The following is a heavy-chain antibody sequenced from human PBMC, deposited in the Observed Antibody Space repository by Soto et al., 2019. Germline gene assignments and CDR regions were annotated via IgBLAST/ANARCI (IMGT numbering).Heavy chain of an antibody. Sequence: ASVKVSCKASGYTFTGYYMHWVRQAPGQGLEWMGWINPNSGGTNYAQKFQGRVTMPRDTSISTAYMELSRLRSDDTAVYYCARQTQTYYDFWSGYYPPDYWGQGTLVTVSS. J-gene: IGHJ4*02. D-gene: IGHD3-3*01. CDR2: INPNSGGT. V-gene: IGHV1-2*02. CDR1: GYTFTGYY. CDR3: ARQTQTYYDFWSGYYPPDY.